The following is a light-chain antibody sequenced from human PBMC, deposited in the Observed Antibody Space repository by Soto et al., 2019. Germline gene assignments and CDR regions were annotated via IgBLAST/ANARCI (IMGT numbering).Light chain of an antibody. CDR2: EVS. CDR3: SSYTSSSTLVV. CDR1: SSDVGGYNY. J-gene: IGLJ2*01. Sequence: QSVLTQPASVSGFPGQSITISCTGTSSDVGGYNYVSWYQQHPGKAPKLMIYEVSNRPSGVSNRFSGSKSGNTASLSVSGLQAEDEADYYCSSYTSSSTLVVFGGGTQLTVL. V-gene: IGLV2-14*01.